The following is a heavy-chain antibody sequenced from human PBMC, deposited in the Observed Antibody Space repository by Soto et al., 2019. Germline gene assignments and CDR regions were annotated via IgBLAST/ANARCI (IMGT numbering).Heavy chain of an antibody. D-gene: IGHD3-22*01. CDR3: ARYDTSGYYIDF. Sequence: GGSLRLSCAASGFTFSDYYMSWVRQAPGKGLEWLSYISSSSTYINYADSVKGRFTISRDNAKNSLYLQMSSLSAEDTAVYYCARYDTSGYYIDFWGQGTLVTVSS. CDR2: ISSSSTYI. J-gene: IGHJ4*01. V-gene: IGHV3-11*06. CDR1: GFTFSDYY.